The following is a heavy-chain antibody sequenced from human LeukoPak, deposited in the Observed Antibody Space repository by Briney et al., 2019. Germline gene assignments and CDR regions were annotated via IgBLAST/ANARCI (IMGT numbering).Heavy chain of an antibody. D-gene: IGHD5-24*01. CDR1: GGTFSSYT. Sequence: ASVKVSCKASGGTFSSYTISWVRQAPGQGLEWMGRIIPIFGTANYAQKFQGRVTITTDESTSTAYMELSSRRSEDTAVYYCARGVEMAIIGGYNWCDPWGQGTLVTVSS. CDR2: IIPIFGTA. J-gene: IGHJ5*02. CDR3: ARGVEMAIIGGYNWCDP. V-gene: IGHV1-69*05.